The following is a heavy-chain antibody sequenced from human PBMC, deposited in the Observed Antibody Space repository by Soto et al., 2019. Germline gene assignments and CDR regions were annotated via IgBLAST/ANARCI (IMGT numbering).Heavy chain of an antibody. D-gene: IGHD3-10*01. J-gene: IGHJ4*01. CDR3: ARGYRPINRMEGVVSAFDY. CDR2: VHQTGNT. CDR1: GGSLSRYY. V-gene: IGHV4-59*01. Sequence: QVQLQESGPGLVKPSETLSLTCTVSGGSLSRYYWSWIRQTPGKGLEWIGYVHQTGNTKYNPSLDSPVPASVGASKHTISPHLKSLTAADTAVYLCARGYRPINRMEGVVSAFDYWGQVTLVTVSS.